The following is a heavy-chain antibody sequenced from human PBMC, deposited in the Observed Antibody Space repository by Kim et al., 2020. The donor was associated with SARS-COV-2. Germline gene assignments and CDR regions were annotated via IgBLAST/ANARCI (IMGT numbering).Heavy chain of an antibody. J-gene: IGHJ4*02. V-gene: IGHV3-33*08. CDR3: ARGGTFYGGNSEFDY. Sequence: GGSLRLSCAASGFTFSSYGMHWVRQAPGKGLEWVAVIWYDGSNKYYADSVKGRFTISRDNSKNTLYLQMNSLRAEDTAVYYCARGGTFYGGNSEFDYWGQGTLVTVSS. D-gene: IGHD4-17*01. CDR2: IWYDGSNK. CDR1: GFTFSSYG.